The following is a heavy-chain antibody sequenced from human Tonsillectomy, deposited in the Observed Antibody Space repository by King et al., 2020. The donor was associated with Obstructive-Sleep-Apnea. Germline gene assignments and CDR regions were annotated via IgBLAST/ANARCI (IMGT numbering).Heavy chain of an antibody. CDR1: GYTLTELS. V-gene: IGHV1-24*01. J-gene: IGHJ4*02. Sequence: QLVQSGAEVKKPGASVKVSCNVSGYTLTELSMHWVRQAPGKGLEWMGGFDPEDGETIYAQKFQGRVTMTEDTSTDTAYMELSSLRSEDTAVYYCATRLLYYYDSSGYYPFDYWGQGTLVTVSS. CDR2: FDPEDGET. CDR3: ATRLLYYYDSSGYYPFDY. D-gene: IGHD3-22*01.